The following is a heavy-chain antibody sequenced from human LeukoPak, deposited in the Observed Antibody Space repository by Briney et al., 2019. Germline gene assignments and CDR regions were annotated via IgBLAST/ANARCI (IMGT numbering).Heavy chain of an antibody. J-gene: IGHJ4*02. CDR3: ARGVPSDSGSSGRDY. V-gene: IGHV3-21*01. Sequence: GGSLRLSCAASGFTFSSYSMNWVRQAPGKGLEWVSSISSSSSYIYYADSVKGRFTISRDNAKNSLYLQMNSLRAEDTAVYYCARGVPSDSGSSGRDYWGQGTLVTVSS. CDR2: ISSSSSYI. CDR1: GFTFSSYS. D-gene: IGHD1-26*01.